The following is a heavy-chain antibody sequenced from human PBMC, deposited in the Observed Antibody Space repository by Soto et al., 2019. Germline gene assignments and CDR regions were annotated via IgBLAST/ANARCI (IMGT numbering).Heavy chain of an antibody. V-gene: IGHV3-23*01. CDR1: GFTFSSYA. D-gene: IGHD3-16*02. J-gene: IGHJ6*03. CDR3: VKAAVITFGGVIVIPQYYYMDV. Sequence: PGRSLRLSCAASGFTFSSYAMSWVRQAPGKGLEWVSAISGSGGSTYYADSVKGRFTISRDNSKNTLYLQMNSLRAEDTAVYYCVKAAVITFGGVIVIPQYYYMDVWGKGTTVTGSS. CDR2: ISGSGGST.